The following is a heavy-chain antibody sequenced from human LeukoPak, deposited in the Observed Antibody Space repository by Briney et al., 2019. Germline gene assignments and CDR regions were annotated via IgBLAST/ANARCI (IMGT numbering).Heavy chain of an antibody. CDR2: ISSRHLTT. CDR1: GFTFSSFA. Sequence: GGSLRLSCAVSGFTFSSFAMTWVRQAPGKGLEWVSSISSRHLTTYYTDSVKGRFTISRDNSKNTLYLQMSSLRAEDTAVYYCTKDPNGDYVGAFDPWGQGTLVTVSS. D-gene: IGHD4-17*01. CDR3: TKDPNGDYVGAFDP. J-gene: IGHJ5*02. V-gene: IGHV3-23*01.